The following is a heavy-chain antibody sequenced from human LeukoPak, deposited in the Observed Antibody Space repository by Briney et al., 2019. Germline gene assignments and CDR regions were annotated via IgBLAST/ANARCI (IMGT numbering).Heavy chain of an antibody. CDR3: ARDNYGGNLDY. Sequence: PGGSLRLSCAASGFTVSSTYMSWVRQAPRKGLEWGSVIYTGGSTYYADSVTGRFTISRDNSKNTLYLQMNSLRAEDMAVYYCARDNYGGNLDYWGQGTLVTVSS. CDR2: IYTGGST. CDR1: GFTVSSTY. D-gene: IGHD4-23*01. J-gene: IGHJ4*02. V-gene: IGHV3-53*01.